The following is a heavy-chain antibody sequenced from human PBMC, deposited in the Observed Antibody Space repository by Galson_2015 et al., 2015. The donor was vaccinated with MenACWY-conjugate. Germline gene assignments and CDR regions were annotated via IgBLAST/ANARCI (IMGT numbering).Heavy chain of an antibody. CDR2: INVGSGTT. CDR3: ARAHLGYGYDYFDP. J-gene: IGHJ5*02. CDR1: GSTFSNYA. Sequence: SVKVSCKASGSTFSNYAMHWMRQAPGQRLEYMGWINVGSGTTRSSQRFQDRVTIITDTSANTAYMELSSLTSEDTAVYFCARAHLGYGYDYFDPGGQGTLVTVSS. V-gene: IGHV1-3*01. D-gene: IGHD5-18*01.